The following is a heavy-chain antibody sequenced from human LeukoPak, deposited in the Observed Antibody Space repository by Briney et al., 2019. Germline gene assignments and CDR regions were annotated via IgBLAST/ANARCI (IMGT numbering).Heavy chain of an antibody. CDR1: GFTFSSYA. CDR2: ISGSGGST. CDR3: AKMQGYFDY. J-gene: IGHJ4*02. V-gene: IGHV3-23*01. Sequence: PGGSLGLSCAASGFTFSSYAMTWVRQAPGKGLEWVSGISGSGGSTYYPDSVRGRFTISRDNSKNTLSLQMNSLRAEDTAVYYCAKMQGYFDYWGQGTLVTVSS.